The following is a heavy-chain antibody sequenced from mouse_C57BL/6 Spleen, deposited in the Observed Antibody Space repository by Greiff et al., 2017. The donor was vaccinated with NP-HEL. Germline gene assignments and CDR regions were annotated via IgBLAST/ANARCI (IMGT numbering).Heavy chain of an antibody. Sequence: VQLQQSGPELVKPGASVKISCKASGYAFSSSWMNWVKQRPGKGLEWIGRIYPGDGDTNYNGKFKGKATLTADKSSSTAYMQLSSLTSEDSAVYFCARRPSYYGSSYGDYWGQGTTLTVSS. D-gene: IGHD1-1*01. CDR1: GYAFSSSW. J-gene: IGHJ2*01. CDR2: IYPGDGDT. V-gene: IGHV1-82*01. CDR3: ARRPSYYGSSYGDY.